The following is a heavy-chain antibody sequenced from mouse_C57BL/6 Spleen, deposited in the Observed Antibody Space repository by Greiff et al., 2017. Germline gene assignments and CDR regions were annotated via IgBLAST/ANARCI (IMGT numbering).Heavy chain of an antibody. J-gene: IGHJ3*01. D-gene: IGHD2-2*01. CDR2: IDPSDSET. Sequence: QVQLQQPGAELVRPGSSVKLSCKASGYTFTSYWMHWVKQRPIQGLEWIGNIDPSDSETHYNQKFKDKATLTVDKSSSTAYMQLSSLTSEDSSVYYCASYGYDLWFAYWGQGTLVTVSA. CDR3: ASYGYDLWFAY. V-gene: IGHV1-52*01. CDR1: GYTFTSYW.